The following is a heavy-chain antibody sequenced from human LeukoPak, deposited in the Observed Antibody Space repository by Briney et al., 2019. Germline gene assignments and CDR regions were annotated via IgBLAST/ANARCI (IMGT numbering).Heavy chain of an antibody. CDR3: ARGATPGTAAD. V-gene: IGHV3-74*01. J-gene: IGHJ4*02. Sequence: PGGSLRLSCAASGFTFSSYWMHWVRQPPGKGLVWVSRINSDGSSTSYADSVKGRFTISRDNAKNTLYLQMNSLRAEDTAAYYCARGATPGTAADWSQGTLVTVSS. CDR2: INSDGSST. CDR1: GFTFSSYW. D-gene: IGHD6-13*01.